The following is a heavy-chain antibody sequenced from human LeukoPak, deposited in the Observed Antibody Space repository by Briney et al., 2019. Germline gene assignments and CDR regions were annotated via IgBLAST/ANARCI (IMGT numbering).Heavy chain of an antibody. CDR1: GFTFSSYS. CDR3: ARTYEQQLVLRAFDI. J-gene: IGHJ3*02. V-gene: IGHV3-21*01. D-gene: IGHD6-13*01. Sequence: GGSLRLSCAASGFTFSSYSMNWVRQAPGKGLEWVSSISSSSSYIYYADSVKGRFTISRDNAKNSLYLQTNSLRAEDTAVYYCARTYEQQLVLRAFDIWGQGTMVTVSS. CDR2: ISSSSSYI.